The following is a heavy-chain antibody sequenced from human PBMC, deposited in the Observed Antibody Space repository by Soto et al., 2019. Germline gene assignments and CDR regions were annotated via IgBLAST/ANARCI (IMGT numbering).Heavy chain of an antibody. CDR1: GGIFSSNT. Sequence: QVYLVQSGAEVKQPGSSVKISCKASGGIFSSNTINWVRQAAGQGLEWMGGIIPLFGTANYAEKFQGRVTITADKSPKTEYMELTSLRSEDTAVYYCASKAACGGDCYAFDSWGQGTLVTVSS. CDR3: ASKAACGGDCYAFDS. CDR2: IIPLFGTA. D-gene: IGHD2-21*02. V-gene: IGHV1-69*06. J-gene: IGHJ4*02.